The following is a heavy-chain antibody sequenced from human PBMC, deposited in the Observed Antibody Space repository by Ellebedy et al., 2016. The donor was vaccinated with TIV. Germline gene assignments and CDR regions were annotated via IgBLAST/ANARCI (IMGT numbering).Heavy chain of an antibody. CDR2: ISGDGDTT. D-gene: IGHD4-17*01. V-gene: IGHV3-23*01. CDR1: GFTFRNFF. Sequence: GESLKISXVASGFTFRNFFMSWVRQAPGGGLEWISTISGDGDTTFSADSVKGRFTISRDNSRNTLYLQMDSLRAADTAVYYCYYGHYSGYWGQGTLVTVSP. J-gene: IGHJ4*02. CDR3: YYGHYSGY.